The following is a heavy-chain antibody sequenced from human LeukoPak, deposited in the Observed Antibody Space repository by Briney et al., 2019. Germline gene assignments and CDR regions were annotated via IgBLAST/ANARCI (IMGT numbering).Heavy chain of an antibody. CDR2: IYSGGST. CDR3: ASGSGSYRAPYYYMDV. Sequence: GGSLRLSCAASGFTVSSNYMSWVRQAPGRGLEWVSVIYSGGSTYYADSVKGRFTISRDNSKNTLYLQMNSLRAEDTAVYYCASGSGSYRAPYYYMDVWGTGTTVTVSS. D-gene: IGHD3-10*01. CDR1: GFTVSSNY. V-gene: IGHV3-53*01. J-gene: IGHJ6*03.